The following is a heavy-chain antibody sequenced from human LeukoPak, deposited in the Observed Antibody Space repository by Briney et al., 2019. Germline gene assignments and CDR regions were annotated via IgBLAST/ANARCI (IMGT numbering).Heavy chain of an antibody. Sequence: SETLSLTCTVSGGSISSSSYYWGWIRQPPGKGLEWIGSIYYSGSTYYNPSLKSRVTISVDTSKNQLSLKLSSVTAADTAVYYCARSTYYYDSSGYSYYSYYYMDVWGKGTTVTISS. D-gene: IGHD3-22*01. CDR3: ARSTYYYDSSGYSYYSYYYMDV. V-gene: IGHV4-39*07. J-gene: IGHJ6*03. CDR2: IYYSGST. CDR1: GGSISSSSYY.